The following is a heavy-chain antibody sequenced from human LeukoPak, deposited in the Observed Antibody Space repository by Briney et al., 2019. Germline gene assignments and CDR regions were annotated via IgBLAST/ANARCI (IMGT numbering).Heavy chain of an antibody. CDR3: AIHPYDYWYFDL. V-gene: IGHV1-69*13. Sequence: SVKVSCKASGGTFSSYAISWVRQAPGPGLEWMGGIIPIFGSANYAQNFQGRVTITADESTSTAYMELSSLRSEDTAVYYCAIHPYDYWYFDLWGRGTLVTVSS. CDR2: IIPIFGSA. J-gene: IGHJ2*01. D-gene: IGHD5-12*01. CDR1: GGTFSSYA.